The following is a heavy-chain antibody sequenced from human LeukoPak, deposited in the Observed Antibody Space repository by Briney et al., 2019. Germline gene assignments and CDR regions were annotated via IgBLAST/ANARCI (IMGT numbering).Heavy chain of an antibody. D-gene: IGHD1-1*01. J-gene: IGHJ4*02. V-gene: IGHV1-8*01. CDR2: MSPNSGDT. Sequence: ASVKVSCKTSGYTFTNLDINWLRQAPGQGLECMGWMSPNSGDTGYAQKFQGRVGMTRDTSISTAYMELSSLRSEDTAVYYCASNPPNTGDFYYWGLGSLVTVSS. CDR3: ASNPPNTGDFYY. CDR1: GYTFTNLD.